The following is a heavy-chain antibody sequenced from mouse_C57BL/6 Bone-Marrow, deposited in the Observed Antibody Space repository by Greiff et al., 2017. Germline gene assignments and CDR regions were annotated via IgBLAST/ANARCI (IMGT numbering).Heavy chain of an antibody. CDR2: IYPGSGST. J-gene: IGHJ1*03. CDR1: GYTFTSYW. D-gene: IGHD1-1*01. V-gene: IGHV1-55*01. CDR3: ARILRRYFDV. Sequence: QVHVKQPGAELVKPGASVKMSCKASGYTFTSYWITWVKQRPGQGLEWIGDIYPGSGSTNYNEKFKSKATLTVDTSSSTAYMQLSSLTSEDSAVYYCARILRRYFDVWGTGTTVTVSS.